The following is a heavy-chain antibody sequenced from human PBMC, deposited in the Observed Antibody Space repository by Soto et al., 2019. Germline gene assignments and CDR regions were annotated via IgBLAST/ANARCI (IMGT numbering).Heavy chain of an antibody. D-gene: IGHD1-20*01. CDR3: VRTRDNNINPYYSLDG. Sequence: SETLSLTCTVSCASVSSPTHYWNWIRQSPGKGLEWIGFVYYNGITDYSPSLKSRVTISLDTSKDQFSLRLTSVTAAATAVYYCVRTRDNNINPYYSLDGWGHCATGTAS. V-gene: IGHV4-61*01. CDR1: CASVSSPTHY. J-gene: IGHJ6*02. CDR2: VYYNGIT.